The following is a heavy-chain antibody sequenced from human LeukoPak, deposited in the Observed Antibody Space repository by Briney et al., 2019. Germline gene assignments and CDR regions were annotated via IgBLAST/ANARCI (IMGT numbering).Heavy chain of an antibody. CDR3: ARGLMRFGGWYRGGDYFDY. V-gene: IGHV3-21*01. CDR2: ISSSSSYI. CDR1: GFTFSSYS. Sequence: PGGSLRLSCAASGFTFSSYSMNWVRQAPGKGLEWVSTISSSSSYIYYADSVKGRFTISRDNAKNSLYLQMNSVRAEDTAVYYCARGLMRFGGWYRGGDYFDYWGQGTLVTVSS. J-gene: IGHJ4*02. D-gene: IGHD6-19*01.